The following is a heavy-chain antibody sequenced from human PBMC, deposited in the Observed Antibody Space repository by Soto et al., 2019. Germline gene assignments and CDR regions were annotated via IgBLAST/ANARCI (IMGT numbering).Heavy chain of an antibody. V-gene: IGHV1-8*01. J-gene: IGHJ5*02. CDR1: GYTFTSYD. D-gene: IGHD2-2*01. Sequence: ASVKVSCKASGYTFTSYDINWVRQATGQGLEWMGWMNPNSGNTAYAQKFQGRVTMTRNTSISTAYMELSSLRSEDTAVYYCARDGLGYCISTSCYGGNWFDPWG. CDR2: MNPNSGNT. CDR3: ARDGLGYCISTSCYGGNWFDP.